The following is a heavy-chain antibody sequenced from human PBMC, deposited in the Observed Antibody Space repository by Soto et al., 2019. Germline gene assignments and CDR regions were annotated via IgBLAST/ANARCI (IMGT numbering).Heavy chain of an antibody. D-gene: IGHD3-3*01. V-gene: IGHV3-21*01. CDR1: GFTFSSYS. Sequence: EVQLVESGGGLVKPGGSLRLSCAASGFTFSSYSMNWVRQAPGKGLEWVSSISSSSSYIYYADSVKGRFTISRDNAKNSLYLQMNRLRAEDTAVYYCARDYDFWSGYRLWGCGMDVWGQGTTVTVSS. CDR2: ISSSSSYI. CDR3: ARDYDFWSGYRLWGCGMDV. J-gene: IGHJ6*02.